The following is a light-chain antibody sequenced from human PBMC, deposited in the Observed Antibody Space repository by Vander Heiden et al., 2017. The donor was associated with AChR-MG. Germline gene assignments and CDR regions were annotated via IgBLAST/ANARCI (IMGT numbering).Light chain of an antibody. J-gene: IGKJ4*01. Sequence: DIHMTQSPSSVSASVGDRVTITCRATQGIGSWLAWYQLRPGTAPKLLIYDASKLQSGVPSRFSGSGSGTDFTLTISSLQPEDFATYYCQQTNSYPLTFGGGTQVEIK. V-gene: IGKV1-12*01. CDR2: DAS. CDR1: QGIGSW. CDR3: QQTNSYPLT.